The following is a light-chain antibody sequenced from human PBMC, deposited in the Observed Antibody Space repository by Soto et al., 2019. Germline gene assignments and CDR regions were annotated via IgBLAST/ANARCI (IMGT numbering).Light chain of an antibody. V-gene: IGKV1-17*03. CDR2: ATS. CDR1: QGIGNS. CDR3: LQHSSYPLT. Sequence: DIQMTQSPSAMSASVGDRVTITCRASQGIGNSLAWFQQKPGKVPKRLVYATSSLLSGVPSRFSGSGSGTEFTIIISSLQTVDFTTYYCLQHSSYPLTVGGGTKVEIK. J-gene: IGKJ4*01.